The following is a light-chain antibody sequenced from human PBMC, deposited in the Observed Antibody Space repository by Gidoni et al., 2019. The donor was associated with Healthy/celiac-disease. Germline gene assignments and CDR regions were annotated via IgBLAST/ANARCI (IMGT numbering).Light chain of an antibody. CDR1: QSVSSTY. J-gene: IGKJ2*04. CDR2: DAS. Sequence: EIVLTQSPGTLSLSPGERATLSCRASQSVSSTYLAWYQQKPGQAPRLLIYDASSGSGTVFTLTISRLEPESFAVYYCQQYGSSLPCSFGQGTKLEIK. CDR3: QQYGSSLPCS. V-gene: IGKV3-20*01.